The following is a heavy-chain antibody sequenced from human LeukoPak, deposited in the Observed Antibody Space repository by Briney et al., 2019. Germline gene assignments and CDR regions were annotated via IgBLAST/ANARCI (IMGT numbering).Heavy chain of an antibody. J-gene: IGHJ4*02. V-gene: IGHV1-69*06. CDR3: ARYPITIFGVVTYFDY. Sequence: SVKVSCKASGGTFSSYAISWVRQAPGQGLEWMGGIIPIFATANYAQKFQGRVTITADKSTSTAYMELSSLRSEDTAVYYCARYPITIFGVVTYFDYWGQGTLVTVSS. CDR1: GGTFSSYA. CDR2: IIPIFATA. D-gene: IGHD3-3*01.